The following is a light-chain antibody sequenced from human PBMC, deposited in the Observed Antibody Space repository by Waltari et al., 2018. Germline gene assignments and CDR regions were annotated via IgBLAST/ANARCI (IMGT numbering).Light chain of an antibody. J-gene: IGKJ1*01. CDR3: QHYVRLPAT. CDR2: GAS. Sequence: EIVLTQSTGTLSLSPGERATLSCRARPSVSRTLAWYQQKPGQAPKLLIYGASIRATGIPDRFTGSGSGTDFSLTISSLEPEDFAIYFCQHYVRLPATFGQGTKVEIK. CDR1: PSVSRT. V-gene: IGKV3-20*01.